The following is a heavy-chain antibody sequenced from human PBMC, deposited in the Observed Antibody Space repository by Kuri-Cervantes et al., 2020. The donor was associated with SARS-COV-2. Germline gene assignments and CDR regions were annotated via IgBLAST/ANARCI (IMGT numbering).Heavy chain of an antibody. V-gene: IGHV4-38-2*01. J-gene: IGHJ3*02. CDR1: GYSISSGYY. Sequence: GSLRLSCAVSGYSISSGYYWGWIRQPPGKGLEWIGSIYHSGSTYYNPSLKSRVTISVDTSKNQFSLKLSSVTAADTAVYYCASPNWNYVAFDIWGQGTMVTVSS. CDR3: ASPNWNYVAFDI. CDR2: IYHSGST. D-gene: IGHD1-7*01.